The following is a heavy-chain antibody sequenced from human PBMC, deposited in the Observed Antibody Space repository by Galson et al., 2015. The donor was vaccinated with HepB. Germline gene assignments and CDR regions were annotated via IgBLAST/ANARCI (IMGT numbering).Heavy chain of an antibody. D-gene: IGHD3-16*01. CDR2: INGRGSTR. V-gene: IGHV3-23*01. CDR3: VKEGAWFGGDWFDP. Sequence: SLRLSCAASGFKLGSDGMSWVRQAPGKGLEWVSGINGRGSTRSYSDAVKGRFSISRDNSKDTVFLQMDNLRPEDTAVYYCVKEGAWFGGDWFDPWGQGALVTVS. J-gene: IGHJ5*02. CDR1: GFKLGSDG.